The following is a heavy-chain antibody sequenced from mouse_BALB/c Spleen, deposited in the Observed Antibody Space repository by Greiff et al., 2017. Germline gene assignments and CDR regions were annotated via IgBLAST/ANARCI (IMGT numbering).Heavy chain of an antibody. Sequence: EVKLMESGPELVKPGASVKISCKASGYTFTDYNMHWVKQSHGKSLEWIGYIYPYNGGTGYNQKFKSKATLTVDNSSSTAYMELRSLTSEDSAVYYCAREGTMITKFAYWGQGTLVTVSA. CDR1: GYTFTDYN. D-gene: IGHD2-4*01. V-gene: IGHV1S29*02. CDR3: AREGTMITKFAY. CDR2: IYPYNGGT. J-gene: IGHJ3*01.